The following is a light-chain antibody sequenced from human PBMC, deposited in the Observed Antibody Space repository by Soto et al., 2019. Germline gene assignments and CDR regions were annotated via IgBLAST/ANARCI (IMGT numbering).Light chain of an antibody. CDR3: RQYNNRPPRT. CDR2: GAS. V-gene: IGKV3-15*01. J-gene: IGKJ5*01. Sequence: VLTQSPATLSLSPGERATLSCRASQSVRTNFLAWYQQKPGEAPRLLIYGASTRATGIPATFSGSGAGTEFSLTISSLQSEDFAVYYCRQYNNRPPRTFGQGTQLEIK. CDR1: QSVRTN.